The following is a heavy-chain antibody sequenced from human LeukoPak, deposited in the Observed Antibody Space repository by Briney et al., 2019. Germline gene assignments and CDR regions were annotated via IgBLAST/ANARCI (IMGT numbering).Heavy chain of an antibody. Sequence: SQTLSLTCTVSGGSISSGGYYWSWIRQHPGKGLEWIGYIYYSGRTYYNPSLKSRVTISVDTSKNQFSLKLSSVTAADTAVYYCARAPPTYYYDSSGYSPFDYWGQGTLVTVSS. CDR2: IYYSGRT. J-gene: IGHJ4*02. CDR3: ARAPPTYYYDSSGYSPFDY. D-gene: IGHD3-22*01. V-gene: IGHV4-31*03. CDR1: GGSISSGGYY.